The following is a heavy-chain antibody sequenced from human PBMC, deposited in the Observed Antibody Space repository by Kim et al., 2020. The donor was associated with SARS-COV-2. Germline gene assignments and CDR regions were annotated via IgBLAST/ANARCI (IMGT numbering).Heavy chain of an antibody. D-gene: IGHD1-1*01. CDR1: GLAFSSYW. J-gene: IGHJ4*02. V-gene: IGHV3-74*01. CDR2: IKGDGSAT. Sequence: GGSLRLSCAASGLAFSSYWMFWVRQPPGKGLLWVSHIKGDGSATVYADSVKGRFTVSRDNAKNTLYLQLRTLRAEDTAVYYCATGNNWSFDYWGPGTLVT. CDR3: ATGNNWSFDY.